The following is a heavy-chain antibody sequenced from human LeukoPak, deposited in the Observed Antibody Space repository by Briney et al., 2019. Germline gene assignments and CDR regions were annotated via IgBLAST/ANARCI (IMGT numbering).Heavy chain of an antibody. J-gene: IGHJ4*02. CDR2: IKQDGSEK. V-gene: IGHV3-7*01. CDR1: GFTFSSYW. Sequence: GGSLRLSCAASGFTFSSYWMSWVRQAPGKGLEWVANIKQDGSEKSYVDSVEGRFTISRDNAKNSLYLQMNSLRPEDTAVYYCARAPGLGSGSAFDSWGQGTLVTVSS. D-gene: IGHD3-10*01. CDR3: ARAPGLGSGSAFDS.